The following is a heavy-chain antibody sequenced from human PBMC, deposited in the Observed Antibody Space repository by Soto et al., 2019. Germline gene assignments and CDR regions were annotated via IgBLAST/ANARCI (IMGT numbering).Heavy chain of an antibody. CDR1: GFTFSRDG. D-gene: IGHD1-26*01. V-gene: IGHV3-23*01. J-gene: IGHJ5*01. CDR3: AKVKISTTTYTSFDS. CDR2: ITDNGGST. Sequence: PVGSLRLSCAASGFTFSRDGMSWVRQAPGKGLEWVSLITDNGGSTYYADSVKGRFTISRDNTKNTLFLQMNSLRAEDTAVYYCAKVKISTTTYTSFDSWGQGYLVTVSS.